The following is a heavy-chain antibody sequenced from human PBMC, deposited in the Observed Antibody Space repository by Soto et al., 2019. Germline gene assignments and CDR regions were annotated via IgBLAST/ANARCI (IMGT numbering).Heavy chain of an antibody. V-gene: IGHV4-59*08. D-gene: IGHD4-17*01. CDR1: GGSISSYY. Sequence: SETLSLTCTVSGGSISSYYWSWIRQPPGKGLEWIGYIYYSGSTNYNPSLKSRVTISVDTSKNQFSLKLSSVTAADTAVYYCARQEEDYGDYLNYFDYWGQGTLVTVSS. CDR3: ARQEEDYGDYLNYFDY. CDR2: IYYSGST. J-gene: IGHJ4*02.